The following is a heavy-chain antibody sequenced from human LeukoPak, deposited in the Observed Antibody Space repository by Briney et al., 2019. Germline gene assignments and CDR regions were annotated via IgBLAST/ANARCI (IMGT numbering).Heavy chain of an antibody. V-gene: IGHV4-59*08. Sequence: SETLSLTCTVSGGSDYWSWIRQPPGKGLEWIGYIHYSGSPNYNPSLKSRVTISIDTSKNQFSLRLNSVTAEDTAVYYCARHSNWNAGVDWFDPWGQGTQVTVSS. J-gene: IGHJ5*02. CDR3: ARHSNWNAGVDWFDP. CDR2: IHYSGSP. CDR1: GGSDY. D-gene: IGHD1-20*01.